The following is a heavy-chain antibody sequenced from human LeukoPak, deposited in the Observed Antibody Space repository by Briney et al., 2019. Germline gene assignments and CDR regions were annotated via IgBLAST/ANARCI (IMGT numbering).Heavy chain of an antibody. D-gene: IGHD3-9*01. V-gene: IGHV1-46*01. Sequence: ASVKVSCKASGYTFTSYYMHWVRQTPGQGLEWMGIINPSGGSTSYAQKFQGRVTMTRDTSTSTVYMELSSLRSEDTAVYYCARAEGIRYFDYWGQGTLVTVSS. CDR3: ARAEGIRYFDY. CDR1: GYTFTSYY. J-gene: IGHJ4*02. CDR2: INPSGGST.